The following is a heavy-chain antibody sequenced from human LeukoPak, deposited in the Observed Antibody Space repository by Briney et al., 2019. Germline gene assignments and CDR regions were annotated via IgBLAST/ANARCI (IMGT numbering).Heavy chain of an antibody. CDR2: IYYSGST. D-gene: IGHD3-3*01. V-gene: IGHV4-30-4*08. CDR3: ASRYYDFWSGYYGTIDY. CDR1: GGSISSGDYY. J-gene: IGHJ4*02. Sequence: SQTLSLTYTASGGSISSGDYYWSWIRQPPGKGLEWIGYIYYSGSTYYNPSLKSRVTISVDTSKNQFSLKLSSVTAADTAVYYCASRYYDFWSGYYGTIDYWGQGTLVTVSS.